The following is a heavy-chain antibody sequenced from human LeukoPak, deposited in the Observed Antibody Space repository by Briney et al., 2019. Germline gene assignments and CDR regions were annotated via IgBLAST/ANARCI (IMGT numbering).Heavy chain of an antibody. D-gene: IGHD3-10*01. V-gene: IGHV3-23*01. Sequence: GGSLRLSCAASGFTFSSYAMSWVRQAPGKGLEWVSGLSASGATTYYADSVKGRFTISRDNPKNTLYLQMDSLGAEDMAVYYCAKDRMVRGVAPYYFGYWGQGTLVTVSS. CDR2: LSASGATT. CDR3: AKDRMVRGVAPYYFGY. J-gene: IGHJ4*02. CDR1: GFTFSSYA.